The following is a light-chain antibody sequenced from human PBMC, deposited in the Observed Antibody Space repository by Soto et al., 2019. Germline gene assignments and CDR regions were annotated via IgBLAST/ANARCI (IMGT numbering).Light chain of an antibody. CDR3: HKRQRWPRT. Sequence: EVVLTQSPGAPCLSPGGRGNLSCRASQTVGVGLAWYQHKPGQAPRLLIYEASNRAAGVPGRFSGSGSGTDFTLTITRLEPEDFAFYYCHKRQRWPRTFGPGIKGDIK. CDR1: QTVGVG. V-gene: IGKV3-11*01. J-gene: IGKJ1*01. CDR2: EAS.